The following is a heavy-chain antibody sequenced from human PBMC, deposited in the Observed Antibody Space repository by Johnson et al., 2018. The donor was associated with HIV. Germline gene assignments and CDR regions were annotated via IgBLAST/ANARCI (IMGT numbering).Heavy chain of an antibody. CDR1: GFTFSNFA. CDR3: ANHRADYYDSSASNDAFDV. Sequence: VQLVESGGGLVQPGGSLRLSCAVSGFTFSNFAMHWVRQAPGKGLEYVSAISSNGIGTYYANSVDGRFTISRDNDKNSLHLQMNSLRAEDTAVYYCANHRADYYDSSASNDAFDVWGQGTMVTVSS. V-gene: IGHV3-64*01. D-gene: IGHD3-22*01. CDR2: ISSNGIGT. J-gene: IGHJ3*01.